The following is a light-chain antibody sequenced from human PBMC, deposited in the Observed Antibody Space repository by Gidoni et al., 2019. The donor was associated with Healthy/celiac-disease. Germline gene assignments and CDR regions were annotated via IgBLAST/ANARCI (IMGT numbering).Light chain of an antibody. J-gene: IGLJ3*02. CDR3: AAWDDSLNAWV. CDR2: SNH. Sequence: QSVLTQPPSATGTPGQRVTISCSGSSSNIGSNTVNWYQQLPGTAPKLLIYSNHQRPSGVPDRFSGSKSGTSASLAISGLQSEDEAAYYCAAWDDSLNAWVFGGGTKLTVL. CDR1: SSNIGSNT. V-gene: IGLV1-44*01.